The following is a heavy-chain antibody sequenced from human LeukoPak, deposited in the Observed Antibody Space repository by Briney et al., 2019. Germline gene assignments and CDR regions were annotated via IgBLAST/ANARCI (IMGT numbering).Heavy chain of an antibody. CDR1: GGSISSYY. CDR3: ARDRRFDP. CDR2: IYYSGST. Sequence: SETLSLTCTVSGGSISSYYWSWIRQPPGKGLEWIGYIYYSGSTNYNPSLKSRVTISVDTSKNQFSLKLSSVTAADTAAYYCARDRRFDPWGQGTLVTVSS. V-gene: IGHV4-59*01. J-gene: IGHJ5*02.